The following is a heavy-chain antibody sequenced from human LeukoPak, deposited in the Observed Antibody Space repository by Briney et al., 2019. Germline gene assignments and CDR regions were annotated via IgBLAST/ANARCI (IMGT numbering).Heavy chain of an antibody. Sequence: SETLSLTCAVYGGSFSGYYWSWIRQPPGKGLEWIGEINHSGSTNYNPPLKSRVTISVDTSKNQFSLKLSSVTAADTAVYYCARDLRLLWFGQRYMDVWGKGTTVTVSS. J-gene: IGHJ6*03. D-gene: IGHD3-10*01. CDR1: GGSFSGYY. V-gene: IGHV4-34*01. CDR3: ARDLRLLWFGQRYMDV. CDR2: INHSGST.